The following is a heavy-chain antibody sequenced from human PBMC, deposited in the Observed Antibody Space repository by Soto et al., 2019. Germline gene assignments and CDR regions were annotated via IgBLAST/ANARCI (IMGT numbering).Heavy chain of an antibody. V-gene: IGHV1-18*01. CDR2: ISAYNGNT. CDR1: GYTFTSYG. CDR3: ARVAIGYCISTSCYAGYSSGWGWFDP. D-gene: IGHD2-2*01. Sequence: QVQLVQSGAEVKKPGASVKVSCKASGYTFTSYGISWVRQAPGQGLEWMGWISAYNGNTNYAQKLQGRVTMTTDTSTSTAYMELRSLRSDDTAVYYCARVAIGYCISTSCYAGYSSGWGWFDPWGQGTLVTVSS. J-gene: IGHJ5*02.